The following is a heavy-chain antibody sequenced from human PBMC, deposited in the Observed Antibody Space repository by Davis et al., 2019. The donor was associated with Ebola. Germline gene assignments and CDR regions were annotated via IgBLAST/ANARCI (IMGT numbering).Heavy chain of an antibody. V-gene: IGHV3-9*01. CDR1: GFTFDDYA. CDR3: AKSSNWNYIGYGMDV. Sequence: PGGSLRLSCAASGFTFDDYAMHWVRQAPGKGLEWVSGISWNSGSIGYADSVKGRFTISRDNAKNSLYLQMNSLRAEDTALYYCAKSSNWNYIGYGMDVWGQGTTVTVSS. J-gene: IGHJ6*02. D-gene: IGHD1-7*01. CDR2: ISWNSGSI.